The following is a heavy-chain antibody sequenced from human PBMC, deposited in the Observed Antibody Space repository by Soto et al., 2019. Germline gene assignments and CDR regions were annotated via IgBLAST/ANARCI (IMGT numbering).Heavy chain of an antibody. Sequence: PSETLSLTCAAYGVSFSGYYWRWVRQPPGKGLEWIGEINYSGSTNYNPALKRRGTISVGTSKKQFSLKLSSMTAADKAAEYWWRGRRLTFGGVIDYYFDDWGQGTLVTVSS. CDR2: INYSGST. J-gene: IGHJ4*02. V-gene: IGHV4-34*01. D-gene: IGHD3-16*02. CDR3: WRGRRLTFGGVIDYYFDD. CDR1: GVSFSGYY.